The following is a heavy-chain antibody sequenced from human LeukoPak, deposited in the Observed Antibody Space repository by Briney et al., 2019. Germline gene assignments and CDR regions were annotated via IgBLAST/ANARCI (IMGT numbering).Heavy chain of an antibody. J-gene: IGHJ4*02. V-gene: IGHV5-51*01. CDR1: GYSFTSDW. Sequence: GESLKISWQGSGYSFTSDWIGWVRQMPGKGLEWMGIIYPGDSDTKYSPSFQGQVTFSADKSISTAYLQWSSLKASDTAMYYCARRPGKCQMLPFDSWGQGTLVTVSS. D-gene: IGHD2-2*01. CDR3: ARRPGKCQMLPFDS. CDR2: IYPGDSDT.